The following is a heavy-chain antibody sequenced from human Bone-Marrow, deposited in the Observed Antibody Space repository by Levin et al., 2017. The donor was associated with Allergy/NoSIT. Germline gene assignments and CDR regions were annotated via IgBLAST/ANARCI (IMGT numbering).Heavy chain of an antibody. Sequence: SETLSLTCTVSGGSVNSAHYYWTWIRQPPGKGLEWIGHIYDSGSSSSNPSLKSRVTISLATSKNQFSLKLSSVTAADTAVYYCASDTTGSWRYGFDIWGQGTMVAVSS. CDR1: GGSVNSAHYY. CDR3: ASDTTGSWRYGFDI. V-gene: IGHV4-61*01. CDR2: IYDSGSS. J-gene: IGHJ3*02. D-gene: IGHD1-14*01.